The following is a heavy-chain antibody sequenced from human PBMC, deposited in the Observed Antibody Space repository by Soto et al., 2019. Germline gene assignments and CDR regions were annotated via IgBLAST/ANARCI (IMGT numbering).Heavy chain of an antibody. CDR2: IYYRGST. D-gene: IGHD1-26*01. CDR3: ARHSGSYFRDY. CDR1: GVSIRSYY. V-gene: IGHV4-59*08. J-gene: IGHJ4*02. Sequence: SETLSLTCTVSGVSIRSYYWSWIRQPPGKGLEWIGYIYYRGSTNYNSSLKSRVTISVDKSKNQFSLNLNSVTAADTAVYYCARHSGSYFRDYWGQGTLVTVSS.